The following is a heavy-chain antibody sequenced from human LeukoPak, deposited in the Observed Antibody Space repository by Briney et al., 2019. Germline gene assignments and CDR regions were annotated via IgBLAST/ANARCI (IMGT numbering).Heavy chain of an antibody. CDR3: ARVNSRRGYFDY. CDR1: GGSISSSNW. CDR2: IYHSGST. Sequence: SETLSLTCAVSGGSISSSNWWSWVRQPPGKGLEWIGEIYHSGSTNYNPSLKSRVTISVDKSKNQFSLKLSCVTAADTAVYYCARVNSRRGYFDYWGQGTLVTVSS. J-gene: IGHJ4*02. V-gene: IGHV4-4*02.